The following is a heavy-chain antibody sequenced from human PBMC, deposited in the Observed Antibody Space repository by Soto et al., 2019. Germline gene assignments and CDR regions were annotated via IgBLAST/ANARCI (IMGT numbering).Heavy chain of an antibody. J-gene: IGHJ5*02. D-gene: IGHD3-22*01. CDR3: ARWKGSSGYYYSNWFDP. CDR1: GGSISSYY. CDR2: IYYSGST. Sequence: PSETLSLTCTVSGGSISSYYWSWIRQPPGEGLEWIGYIYYSGSTNYNPSLKSRVTISVDTSKNQFSLKLSSVTAADTAVYYCARWKGSSGYYYSNWFDPWGQGTLVTVSS. V-gene: IGHV4-59*01.